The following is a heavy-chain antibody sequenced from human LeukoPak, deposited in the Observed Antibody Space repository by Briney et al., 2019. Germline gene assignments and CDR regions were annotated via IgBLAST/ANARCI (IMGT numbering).Heavy chain of an antibody. D-gene: IGHD2-21*02. V-gene: IGHV1-2*02. CDR3: ARDGDCAGDCPSDAFDI. CDR2: LNPNTLVT. J-gene: IGHJ3*02. CDR1: GYTFTDYY. Sequence: SVKVSCRASGYTFTDYYMHWVRQAPGQGLEWMGWLNPNTLVTNYAQHFQGRVSMTWDTSISTGYMDLHSLTSDDTAVYYCARDGDCAGDCPSDAFDIWGQGTMVTVSS.